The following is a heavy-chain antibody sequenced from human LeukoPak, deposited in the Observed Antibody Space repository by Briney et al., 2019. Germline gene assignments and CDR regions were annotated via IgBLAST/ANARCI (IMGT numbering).Heavy chain of an antibody. J-gene: IGHJ4*02. V-gene: IGHV3-33*06. Sequence: GGSPRLSCAASGFTFSSYGMHWVRQAPGKGLEWVAVIWYDGSNKYYADSVKGRFTISRDNSKNTLYLQMNSLRAGDTAVYYCAKDPIFSGSYGVFDYWGLGTLVTVSS. CDR2: IWYDGSNK. D-gene: IGHD1-26*01. CDR3: AKDPIFSGSYGVFDY. CDR1: GFTFSSYG.